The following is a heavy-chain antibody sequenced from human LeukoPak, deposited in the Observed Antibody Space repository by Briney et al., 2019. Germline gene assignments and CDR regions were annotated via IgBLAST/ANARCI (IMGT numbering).Heavy chain of an antibody. CDR3: AKDGYDSSGYYYGDY. J-gene: IGHJ4*02. Sequence: GGSLRLSCAASGFTFSSYAMSWVRQAPGKGLEWVSAISGSGGSTYYADSVKGRFTISRDNSKNTPYLQMNSLRAEDTAVYYCAKDGYDSSGYYYGDYWGRGTLVTVSS. V-gene: IGHV3-23*01. CDR2: ISGSGGST. CDR1: GFTFSSYA. D-gene: IGHD3-22*01.